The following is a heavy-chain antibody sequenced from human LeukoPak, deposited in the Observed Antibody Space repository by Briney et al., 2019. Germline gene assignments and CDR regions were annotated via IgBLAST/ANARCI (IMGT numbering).Heavy chain of an antibody. CDR1: GFTFSSTG. V-gene: IGHV3-30*03. CDR3: ARDMSSSGWYFDY. J-gene: IGHJ4*02. Sequence: GGSLRLSCVASGFTFSSTGIHWVRQAPGKAPEWVALISCHGINKYYADSVRGRFTISRDNSKNTLYLQMNSLSPEDTAVYYCARDMSSSGWYFDYWGQGTLVTVSS. D-gene: IGHD6-13*01. CDR2: ISCHGINK.